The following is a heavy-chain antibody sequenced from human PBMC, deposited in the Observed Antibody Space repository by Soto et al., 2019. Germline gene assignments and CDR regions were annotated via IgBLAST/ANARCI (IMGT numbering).Heavy chain of an antibody. CDR3: ARDGGYSYGYTYYYYGMDV. CDR1: GYTFTSYG. Sequence: ASVKVSCKASGYTFTSYGISWVRQAPGQGLEWMGWISAYNGNTNYAEKLQGRVTMTTDTSTSTAYMEMRSLRSDDTAVYYCARDGGYSYGYTYYYYGMDVGGQGTTVTVSS. D-gene: IGHD5-18*01. V-gene: IGHV1-18*04. CDR2: ISAYNGNT. J-gene: IGHJ6*02.